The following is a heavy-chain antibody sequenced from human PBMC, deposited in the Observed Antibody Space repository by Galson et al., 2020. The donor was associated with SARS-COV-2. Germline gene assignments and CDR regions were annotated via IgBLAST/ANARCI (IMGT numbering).Heavy chain of an antibody. J-gene: IGHJ4*02. CDR1: GFTLSSYT. V-gene: IGHV3-30*04. D-gene: IGHD3-3*01. Sequence: QLGESLKISCAASGFTLSSYTMHWVRQAPGKGLEWVAVISHDGSNKWYADSVKGQFTISRDNSQNTLYLQMNSLRAEDTAVYYCARARITIFGVVILDYWGQGTLVTVSS. CDR2: ISHDGSNK. CDR3: ARARITIFGVVILDY.